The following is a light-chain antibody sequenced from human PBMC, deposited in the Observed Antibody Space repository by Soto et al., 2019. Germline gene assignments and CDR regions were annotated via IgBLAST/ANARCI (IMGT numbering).Light chain of an antibody. V-gene: IGKV3-20*01. CDR3: QQYGSSQWT. Sequence: EIVLTQSPGTLSLSPGERATLSWRASQSVSSSYLAWYQQKPGQAPRLLIYGASSRATGIPDRFSGSGSGTDFTLTISRLEPEDFAVYYCQQYGSSQWTFGQGTKVDIK. J-gene: IGKJ1*01. CDR1: QSVSSSY. CDR2: GAS.